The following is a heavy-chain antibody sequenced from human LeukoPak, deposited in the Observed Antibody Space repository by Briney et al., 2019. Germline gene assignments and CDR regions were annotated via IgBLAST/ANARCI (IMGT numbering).Heavy chain of an antibody. V-gene: IGHV4-59*03. CDR3: ANVHLPRWPGDTGYQVFEY. CDR1: GDSISSSY. CDR2: IRHTGNT. D-gene: IGHD5-12*01. Sequence: SETLSLTCTVAGDSISSSYWSWIRHSPGKGLEWIGYIRHTGNTNYNPSFRSRVTISLDTSKNQFFLNLNSVTTADTAIYYCANVHLPRWPGDTGYQVFEYWGQGTLVTVSS. J-gene: IGHJ4*02.